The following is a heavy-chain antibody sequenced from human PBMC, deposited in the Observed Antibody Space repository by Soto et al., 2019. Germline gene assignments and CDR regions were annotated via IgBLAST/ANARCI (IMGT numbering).Heavy chain of an antibody. CDR2: IWYDGSNK. J-gene: IGHJ4*02. V-gene: IGHV3-33*01. CDR1: VFTFSSYG. CDR3: ARVQRYNWNYERFDY. D-gene: IGHD1-7*01. Sequence: AGGSLRLSCASSVFTFSSYGMHWVRQAPGKGLEWVAVIWYDGSNKYYADSVKGRFTISRDNSKNTLYLQMNSLRAEDTAVYYCARVQRYNWNYERFDYWGQGTMVTVSS.